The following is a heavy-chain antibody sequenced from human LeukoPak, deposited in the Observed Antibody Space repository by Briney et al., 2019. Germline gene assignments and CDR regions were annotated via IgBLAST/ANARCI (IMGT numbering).Heavy chain of an antibody. Sequence: ASVKVSCKASGYTFTSYDINWVRQATGQGLEWMGWMNPNSGNTGYAQKFQGRVTMTRNTSISTAYMELSSLRSEDTAVYYCARVYCSSTSCYLGYYYGMDDWGQGTTVTVSS. CDR2: MNPNSGNT. CDR3: ARVYCSSTSCYLGYYYGMDD. J-gene: IGHJ6*02. CDR1: GYTFTSYD. V-gene: IGHV1-8*01. D-gene: IGHD2-2*01.